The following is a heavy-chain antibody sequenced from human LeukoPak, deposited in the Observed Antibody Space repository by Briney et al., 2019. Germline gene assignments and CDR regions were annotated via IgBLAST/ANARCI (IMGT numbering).Heavy chain of an antibody. D-gene: IGHD3-9*01. J-gene: IGHJ4*02. CDR3: ARCPADWLDY. Sequence: SETLSLTCAVYGGSFSGYYWSWIRQPPGKGLEWIGEINHSGSTNYNPSLKSRVTISVDTSKNQFSLKLSSVTAADTAVYYCARCPADWLDYWGQGTLVTVSS. V-gene: IGHV4-34*01. CDR1: GGSFSGYY. CDR2: INHSGST.